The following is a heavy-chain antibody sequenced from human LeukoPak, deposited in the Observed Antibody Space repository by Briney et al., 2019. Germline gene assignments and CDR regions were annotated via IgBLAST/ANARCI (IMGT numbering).Heavy chain of an antibody. Sequence: ASETLSLTCTVSGGSISSGSYYWSWIRQPAGKGLEWIGRIYTSGSTNYNPSLKSRVTISVDTSKNQFSLKLSSVTAADTAVYYCARWANYGDYYYYYYYMDVWGKGTTVTVSS. CDR2: IYTSGST. CDR3: ARWANYGDYYYYYYYMDV. CDR1: GGSISSGSYY. V-gene: IGHV4-61*02. J-gene: IGHJ6*03. D-gene: IGHD4-17*01.